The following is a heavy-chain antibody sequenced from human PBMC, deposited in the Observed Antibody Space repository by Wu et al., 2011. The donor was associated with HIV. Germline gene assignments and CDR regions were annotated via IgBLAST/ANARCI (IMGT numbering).Heavy chain of an antibody. D-gene: IGHD3-10*01. J-gene: IGHJ4*02. CDR1: GYTFTGYF. Sequence: VQSGREVKKPGASVKVSCKASGYTFTGYFMHWVRQAPGQGLEWMGWINPNTGGTNYAQKFQGRVTMTWDTSISTAYMELSRLRSDDTAVYYCARDPSGGVDSWGQGTLVTVSS. CDR3: ARDPSGGVDS. V-gene: IGHV1-2*02. CDR2: INPNTGGT.